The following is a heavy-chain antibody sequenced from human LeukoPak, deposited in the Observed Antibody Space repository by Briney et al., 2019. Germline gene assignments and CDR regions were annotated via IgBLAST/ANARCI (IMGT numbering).Heavy chain of an antibody. J-gene: IGHJ3*02. CDR2: IKEDGSEK. CDR1: GFTFPTFW. CDR3: ARMQMDTGYRPFDI. D-gene: IGHD5-24*01. Sequence: GGSLRLSYAASGFTFPTFWMAWVRQAPGKGLEWVAKIKEDGSEKDYVDSVKGRFAIHRDNAKNSLHLQMNYLRAEDTAVYYCARMQMDTGYRPFDIWGQGTMVAVSS. V-gene: IGHV3-7*01.